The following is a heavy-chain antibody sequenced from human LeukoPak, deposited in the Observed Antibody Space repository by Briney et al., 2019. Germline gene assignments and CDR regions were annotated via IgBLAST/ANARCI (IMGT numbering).Heavy chain of an antibody. J-gene: IGHJ3*02. V-gene: IGHV7-4-1*02. Sequence: ASVKVSCKASGYSFTSYAMIWVRQAPGQGLEWMGWINTDTGNPTYAQGFTGRFVFSLDTSVSTAYLQISSLKAEDTAVYYCARFLGYRRGDAFDIWGQGTMVTVSS. CDR2: INTDTGNP. CDR3: ARFLGYRRGDAFDI. D-gene: IGHD6-13*01. CDR1: GYSFTSYA.